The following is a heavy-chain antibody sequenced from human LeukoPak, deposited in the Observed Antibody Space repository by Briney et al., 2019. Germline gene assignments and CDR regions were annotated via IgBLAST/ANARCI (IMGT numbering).Heavy chain of an antibody. CDR2: IYHSGST. Sequence: SETLSLTCAVAGGSISSGGYSWSWIRQPPGKGLECIGYIYHSGSTYYNPSLKSRVTISVDRSKNQFSLKLSSVTAADTAVYYCARGVALYDFWSGYGYYFDYWGQGTLVTVSS. V-gene: IGHV4-30-2*01. J-gene: IGHJ4*02. CDR3: ARGVALYDFWSGYGYYFDY. CDR1: GGSISSGGYS. D-gene: IGHD3-3*01.